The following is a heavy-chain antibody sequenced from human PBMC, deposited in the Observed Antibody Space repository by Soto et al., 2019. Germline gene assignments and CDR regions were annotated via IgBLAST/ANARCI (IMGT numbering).Heavy chain of an antibody. V-gene: IGHV3-48*03. CDR1: GFIFSDYE. J-gene: IGHJ3*01. CDR2: ISTSGRNI. Sequence: GGSQRLSCAAVGFIFSDYEMNWVRQAPGKGLEWISYISTSGRNIYYADSVKGRFSIYRDNTEKSLYLQMNSLRDDDTAVYYCARELPSEFGDDAFDLWGQGKMVTVSS. D-gene: IGHD3-10*01. CDR3: ARELPSEFGDDAFDL.